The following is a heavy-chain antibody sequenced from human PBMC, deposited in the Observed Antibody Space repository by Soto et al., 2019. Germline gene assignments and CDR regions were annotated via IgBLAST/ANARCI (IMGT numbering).Heavy chain of an antibody. CDR1: GYTFTSYY. CDR3: AGIAAAGGEQENAEYFQH. D-gene: IGHD6-13*01. Sequence: ASVKVSCKASGYTFTSYYMHWVRQAPGQGLEWMGIINPSGGSTSYAQKFQGRVTMTRDTSTSTVYMELSSLRSEDTAVYYCAGIAAAGGEQENAEYFQHWGQGTLVTVSS. J-gene: IGHJ1*01. CDR2: INPSGGST. V-gene: IGHV1-46*01.